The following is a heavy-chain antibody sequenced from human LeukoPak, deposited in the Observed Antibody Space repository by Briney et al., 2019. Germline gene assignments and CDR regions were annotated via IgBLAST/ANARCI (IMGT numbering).Heavy chain of an antibody. Sequence: AGESLRLSCAASGFTFSDYWMSWVRQATGKGLEWVANIQQDGSEKYYVDSVKGRFTISRDNANKSLFLQVSSLRGEDTAVYYCASDRGFSYGIDFWGQGTLVTVSS. V-gene: IGHV3-7*04. J-gene: IGHJ4*02. D-gene: IGHD5-18*01. CDR2: IQQDGSEK. CDR3: ASDRGFSYGIDF. CDR1: GFTFSDYW.